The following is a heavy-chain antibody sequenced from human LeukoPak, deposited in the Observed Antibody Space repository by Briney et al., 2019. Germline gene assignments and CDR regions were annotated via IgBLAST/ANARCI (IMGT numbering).Heavy chain of an antibody. D-gene: IGHD5-18*01. CDR2: INHSGST. Sequence: SETLSLTCAVYGGSFSGYYWSWIRQPPGKGLEWIGEINHSGSTNYNPSLKSRVTISVDTSKNQFSLKLSSVTAADTAVYYCARDNRRGYSYGYNLWGQGTLATVSS. J-gene: IGHJ5*02. CDR3: ARDNRRGYSYGYNL. V-gene: IGHV4-34*01. CDR1: GGSFSGYY.